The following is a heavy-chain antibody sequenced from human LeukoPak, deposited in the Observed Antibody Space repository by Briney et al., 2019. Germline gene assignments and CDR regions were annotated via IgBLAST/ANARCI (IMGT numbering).Heavy chain of an antibody. J-gene: IGHJ6*03. Sequence: PGGTLRLSCAGSGFSFSSHGMNWVRQAPGKGLEWVSAISGSGGSTYYADSVKGRFTISRDNSKNTLYLQMNSLRAEDTAVYYCAKDPTPYGYYYMDVWGRGTTVTVSS. CDR2: ISGSGGST. CDR1: GFSFSSHG. CDR3: AKDPTPYGYYYMDV. D-gene: IGHD4-17*01. V-gene: IGHV3-23*01.